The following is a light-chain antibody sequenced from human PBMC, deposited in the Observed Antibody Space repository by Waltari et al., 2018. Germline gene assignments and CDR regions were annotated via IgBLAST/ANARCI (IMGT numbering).Light chain of an antibody. J-gene: IGKJ5*01. Sequence: ATLSCRASQSVSSYLAWLQQKPGQAPRLLIYYASNRAPGIPARFSGSGSETDFTLTISSLEPEDFAVYYCQQRGNGPPITFGQGTRLDMK. CDR3: QQRGNGPPIT. CDR2: YAS. CDR1: QSVSSY. V-gene: IGKV3-11*01.